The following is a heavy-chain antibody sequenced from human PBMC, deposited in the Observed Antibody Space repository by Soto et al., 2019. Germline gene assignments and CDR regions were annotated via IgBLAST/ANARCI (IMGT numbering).Heavy chain of an antibody. CDR2: IFSNDEK. Sequence: SGPTLVNPTETLTLTCTVSGFSLSNPRMGVSWIRQPPGKALEWLAHIFSNDEKSYSTSLKSRLTISRDTSKSQVVLTMTNMDPVDTATYYCARILRISRIVVSKPYFDYWGQGDLVTAAS. CDR1: GFSLSNPRMG. V-gene: IGHV2-26*01. J-gene: IGHJ4*02. D-gene: IGHD3-22*01. CDR3: ARILRISRIVVSKPYFDY.